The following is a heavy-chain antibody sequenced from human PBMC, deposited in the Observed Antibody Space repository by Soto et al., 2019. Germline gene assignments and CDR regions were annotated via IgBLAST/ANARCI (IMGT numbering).Heavy chain of an antibody. J-gene: IGHJ4*02. CDR1: GFTFSSYA. CDR3: AREGSSWELDY. CDR2: ISYDGSNK. D-gene: IGHD6-13*01. Sequence: PGGSLRLSCAASGFTFSSYAMRWVRQAPGKGLEWVAVISYDGSNKYYADSVKGRFTISRDNSKNTLYLQMNSLRAEDTAVYYCAREGSSWELDYWGQGTLVTVSS. V-gene: IGHV3-30-3*01.